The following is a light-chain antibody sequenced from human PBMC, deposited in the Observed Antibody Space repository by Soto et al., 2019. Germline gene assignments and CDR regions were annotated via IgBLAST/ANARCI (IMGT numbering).Light chain of an antibody. V-gene: IGKV3-11*01. CDR2: DAS. CDR1: QGVSSY. J-gene: IGKJ5*01. Sequence: EIVLTQSRATLSLSPGERATLSCRASQGVSSYLAWYQQKPGQAPRLLIYDASNRATGIPARFSGSGSGTDFALTISSLEPEDFAVHYCQQRSNWPPITFGQGTRLEIK. CDR3: QQRSNWPPIT.